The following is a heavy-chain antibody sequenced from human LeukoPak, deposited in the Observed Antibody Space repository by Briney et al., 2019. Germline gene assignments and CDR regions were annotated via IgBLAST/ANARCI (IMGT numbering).Heavy chain of an antibody. D-gene: IGHD2-2*01. CDR3: ARVGYCSTTSCYWRAFDY. Sequence: AGGSLRLSCAASGFTFSSYWMSWVRQAPGKGLEWVANINQDGSEQYYVDSVKGRFTISRDNTKNSLYLQMNSLRAEDTAVYYCARVGYCSTTSCYWRAFDYWGPGTLVTVSS. V-gene: IGHV3-7*01. J-gene: IGHJ4*02. CDR1: GFTFSSYW. CDR2: INQDGSEQ.